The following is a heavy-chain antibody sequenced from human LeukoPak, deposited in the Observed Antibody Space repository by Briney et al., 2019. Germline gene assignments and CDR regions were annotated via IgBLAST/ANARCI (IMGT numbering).Heavy chain of an antibody. CDR3: AKEGIVATTDHFDY. V-gene: IGHV4-39*02. CDR2: IYYSGST. Sequence: PSETLSLTCTVSGGSISSSSYYWGWIRQPPGKGLEWIGSIYYSGSTYYNPSLKSRVTISVDTSKNQFSLKLSSVTAADTAVYYCAKEGIVATTDHFDYWGQGTLVTVSS. J-gene: IGHJ4*02. CDR1: GGSISSSSYY. D-gene: IGHD5-12*01.